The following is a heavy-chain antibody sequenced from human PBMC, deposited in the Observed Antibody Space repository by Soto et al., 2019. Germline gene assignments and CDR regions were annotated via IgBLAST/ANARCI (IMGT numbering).Heavy chain of an antibody. CDR3: STGGTSSPLAD. CDR2: ITYSGSPI. CDR1: GFPFSTYS. J-gene: IGHJ4*02. Sequence: GGSLRLSCAASGFPFSTYSMNWVRQAPGKGLEWISYITYSGSPIYYADSVKGRFTISRDNAKDSLYLQMNSLRDDDTAMYYCSTGGTSSPLADWGQGTLVTVS. V-gene: IGHV3-48*02. D-gene: IGHD3-16*02.